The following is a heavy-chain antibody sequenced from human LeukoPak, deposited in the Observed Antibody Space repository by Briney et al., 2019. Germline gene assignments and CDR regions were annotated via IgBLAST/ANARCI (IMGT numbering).Heavy chain of an antibody. CDR1: GFTFSSYV. CDR2: VSASGDNT. CDR3: ARHPIVGATSGWFDP. V-gene: IGHV3-23*01. D-gene: IGHD1-26*01. Sequence: GGSLRLSCAASGFTFSSYVMSWVRQAPGKGLEWVSGVSASGDNTYYADSVKGRFTISRDNSKNTLYLQMNNLRAEDTALYYCARHPIVGATSGWFDPWGQGTLVTVSS. J-gene: IGHJ5*02.